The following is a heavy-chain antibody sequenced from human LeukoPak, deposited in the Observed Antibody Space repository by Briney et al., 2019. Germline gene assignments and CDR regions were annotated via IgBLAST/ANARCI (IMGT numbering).Heavy chain of an antibody. CDR1: GFTFSDYY. Sequence: GGSLRLSCAASGFTFSDYYMSWIRQAPGKGLEWVSYISSSGSDIYQADSVKGRFTISRDNAKNSLYLQMNSLRAEDTAVYYCARVVPPTDYGSGSYFWDPYYFDYWGQGTLVTVSS. D-gene: IGHD3-10*01. J-gene: IGHJ4*02. CDR3: ARVVPPTDYGSGSYFWDPYYFDY. CDR2: ISSSGSDI. V-gene: IGHV3-11*01.